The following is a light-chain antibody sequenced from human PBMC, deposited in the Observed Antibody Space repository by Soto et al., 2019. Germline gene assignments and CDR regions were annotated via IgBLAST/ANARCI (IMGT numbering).Light chain of an antibody. CDR1: QSVGSN. CDR2: DAS. CDR3: QQYVSSPAT. J-gene: IGKJ1*01. V-gene: IGKV3-15*01. Sequence: EIVMTQSPATLSVSPGERVTLSCRASQSVGSNLAWYQQKPGLAPRVLIYDASTRATVIPARFSGSGSGTEFTLTISSLQSEDFAVYYCQQYVSSPATFGQGTRVDLK.